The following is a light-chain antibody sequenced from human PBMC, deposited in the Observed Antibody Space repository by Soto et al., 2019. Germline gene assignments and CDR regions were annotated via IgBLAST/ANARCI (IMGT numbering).Light chain of an antibody. Sequence: QSVLTQRPSVSGAPGQRVTISCTGSSSNIGAGYDVHWYQQLPGTAPKLLIYANSNRPSGVPDRFSGSKSGTSASLAITGLQAEDEADYYCQSYDSSLSVVFGGGTKLTVL. CDR1: SSNIGAGYD. CDR2: ANS. CDR3: QSYDSSLSVV. V-gene: IGLV1-40*01. J-gene: IGLJ2*01.